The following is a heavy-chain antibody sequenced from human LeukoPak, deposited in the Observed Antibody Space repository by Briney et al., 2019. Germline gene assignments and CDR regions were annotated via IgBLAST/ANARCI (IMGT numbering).Heavy chain of an antibody. J-gene: IGHJ3*02. Sequence: PGGSLRLSCAASGFTFSSYSMNWVRQAPGKGLEWVSYISSSSSTIYYADSVKGRFTISRDNAKNSLYLQMNSLRAEDTAVYYCARDHHYDILTGYIGSHAFDIWGQGTMVTVSS. CDR3: ARDHHYDILTGYIGSHAFDI. V-gene: IGHV3-48*01. D-gene: IGHD3-9*01. CDR2: ISSSSSTI. CDR1: GFTFSSYS.